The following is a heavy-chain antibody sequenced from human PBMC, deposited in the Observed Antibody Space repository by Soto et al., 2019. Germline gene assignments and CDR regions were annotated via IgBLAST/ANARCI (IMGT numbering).Heavy chain of an antibody. J-gene: IGHJ5*02. D-gene: IGHD3-3*01. CDR1: GYTFTSYD. CDR2: MNPNSGNT. Sequence: ASVKVSCKASGYTFTSYDINWVRQTTGQGLEWMGWMNPNSGNTGYAQKFQGRVTMTRNTSISTAYMELSSLRSEDTAVYYCARRRTYYDFWSGSNWFDPWGQGNLVTVSS. CDR3: ARRRTYYDFWSGSNWFDP. V-gene: IGHV1-8*01.